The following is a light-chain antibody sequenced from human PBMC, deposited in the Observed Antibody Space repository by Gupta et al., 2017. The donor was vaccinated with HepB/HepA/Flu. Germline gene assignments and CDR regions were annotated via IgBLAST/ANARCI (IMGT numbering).Light chain of an antibody. V-gene: IGLV2-14*03. J-gene: IGLJ2*01. Sequence: QSALTQPASLSGSPGPSITISCTGTSSDVGGYNYVSWYQQHPGKAPKLMIYDVSNRPSGVSQRFSGSKSGNTASLTISGLQAEDEADYYCSSYTSSSTLVVFGGGTKLTVL. CDR2: DVS. CDR3: SSYTSSSTLVV. CDR1: SSDVGGYNY.